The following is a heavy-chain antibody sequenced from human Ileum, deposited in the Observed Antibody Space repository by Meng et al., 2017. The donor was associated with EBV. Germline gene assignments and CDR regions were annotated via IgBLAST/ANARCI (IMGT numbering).Heavy chain of an antibody. CDR3: VRTLERGDY. J-gene: IGHJ4*02. D-gene: IGHD5-24*01. CDR1: GYTFTNYD. V-gene: IGHV1-8*01. Sequence: GPLVQAGAEVKKPGASVKASCKASGYTFTNYDISWVRQATGQGLEWMGWMNPKTGTAHYAQKFQGRVSMTRDTSITTAYMELSSLTSEDTAVYYCVRTLERGDYWGQGTLVTVSS. CDR2: MNPKTGTA.